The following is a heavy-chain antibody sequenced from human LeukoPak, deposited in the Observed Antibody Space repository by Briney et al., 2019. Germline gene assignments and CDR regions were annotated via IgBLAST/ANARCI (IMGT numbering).Heavy chain of an antibody. Sequence: EASVKVSCKASGYTFTSYGISWVRQAPGQGLEWMGWISTYNGDTHYAQKLQGRVTMTTDTSTSTAYMELRSLRSDDTAVYYCARDRMGYCSSTSCRTGAFDIWGQGTMVTVSS. CDR3: ARDRMGYCSSTSCRTGAFDI. CDR2: ISTYNGDT. J-gene: IGHJ3*02. V-gene: IGHV1-18*01. CDR1: GYTFTSYG. D-gene: IGHD2-2*01.